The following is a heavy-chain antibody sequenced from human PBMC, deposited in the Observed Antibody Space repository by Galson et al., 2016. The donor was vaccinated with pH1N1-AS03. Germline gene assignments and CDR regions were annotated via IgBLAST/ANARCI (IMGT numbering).Heavy chain of an antibody. J-gene: IGHJ4*02. Sequence: SVKVSCKASGYIFNSYGIAWVRQAPGQGLEWMGWISVYTGKTNYAEKFQERVTMTRQISTTTAYLELRRLRYDDTAVYYCARGGDHASYWGQGTLVTVSS. CDR3: ARGGDHASY. CDR1: GYIFNSYG. V-gene: IGHV1-18*01. CDR2: ISVYTGKT. D-gene: IGHD3-10*01.